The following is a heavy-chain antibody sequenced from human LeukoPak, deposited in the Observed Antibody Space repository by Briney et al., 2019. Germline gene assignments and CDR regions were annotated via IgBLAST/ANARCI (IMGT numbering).Heavy chain of an antibody. CDR2: IYYSGST. D-gene: IGHD5-24*01. CDR1: GGSISSYY. Sequence: PSETLSLTCTVSGGSISSYYWSWIRQPPGKGLEWIGYIYYSGSTNYNPSLKSRVTISVDTSKNQFSLKLSSVTAADTAVYYCARGRDGYSYFDYWGQGTLVTVSS. CDR3: ARGRDGYSYFDY. V-gene: IGHV4-59*01. J-gene: IGHJ4*02.